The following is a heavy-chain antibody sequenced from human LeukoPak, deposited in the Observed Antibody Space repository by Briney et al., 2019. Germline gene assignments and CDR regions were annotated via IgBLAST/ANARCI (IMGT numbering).Heavy chain of an antibody. D-gene: IGHD6-13*01. V-gene: IGHV4-38-2*02. CDR1: GYSISSGYY. J-gene: IGHJ4*02. CDR3: ARAGRRYSSTVDY. CDR2: IYHSGRT. Sequence: SETLSLTCTVSGYSISSGYYWGWIRRPPGKGLEWIGSIYHSGRTFYNPSLKSRVTISVDTSKNQFSLRLTSVTAADTAVYYCARAGRRYSSTVDYWGQGTLVTVSS.